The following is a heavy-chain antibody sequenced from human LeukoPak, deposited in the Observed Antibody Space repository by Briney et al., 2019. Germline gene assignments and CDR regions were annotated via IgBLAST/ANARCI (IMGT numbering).Heavy chain of an antibody. D-gene: IGHD5-12*01. CDR2: ISGSGGST. CDR1: GFTFSSYA. Sequence: GGSLRLSYAASGFTFSSYAMSWVRQAPGKGLEWVSAISGSGGSTYYADSVKGRFTISRDNSKNTLYLQMNGLRAEDTAVYYCAKWWDLSGYGLSYFDYWGQGTLVTVSS. J-gene: IGHJ4*02. CDR3: AKWWDLSGYGLSYFDY. V-gene: IGHV3-23*01.